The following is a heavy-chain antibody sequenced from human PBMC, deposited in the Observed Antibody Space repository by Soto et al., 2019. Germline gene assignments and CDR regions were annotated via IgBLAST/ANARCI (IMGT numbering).Heavy chain of an antibody. CDR3: AHYGDYFFDY. V-gene: IGHV2-5*02. CDR2: IYWDDDK. Sequence: QITLKESGPTLVKPTQTLTLTCTFSGFSLSTSGVGVGWIRQPPGKALEWLALIYWDDDKRYSPSLKSRLTITKHTSKNQVVLTMTIMDPVDTATYYCAHYGDYFFDYWGQGTLVTVSS. CDR1: GFSLSTSGVG. J-gene: IGHJ4*02. D-gene: IGHD4-17*01.